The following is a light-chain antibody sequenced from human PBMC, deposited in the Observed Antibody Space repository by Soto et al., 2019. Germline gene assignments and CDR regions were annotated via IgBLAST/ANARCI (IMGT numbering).Light chain of an antibody. CDR2: KAS. V-gene: IGKV1-5*03. CDR1: QTISSW. Sequence: DIQMSQSPSTLSGSVGDRVTITCRASQTISSWLAWDQQKPGKASKLLIYKASTLKSGVPSRFSGSGSGTEFTLTISSLQPDDFATYYCQHYNSYSEAFGQGTKVDIK. J-gene: IGKJ1*01. CDR3: QHYNSYSEA.